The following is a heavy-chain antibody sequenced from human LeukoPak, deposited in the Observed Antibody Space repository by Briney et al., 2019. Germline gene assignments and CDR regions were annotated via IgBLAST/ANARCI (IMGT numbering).Heavy chain of an antibody. V-gene: IGHV3-23*01. Sequence: GGSLRLSCVASGFTFSSYCMSWVRQAPGKGLEWVSSISGSGGSTYYADSVKGRFTISRDNSKNTLFLQMNSLRAEDTAVYYCAKRAVPGNAFFDNWGQGNLVTVSS. D-gene: IGHD6-19*01. CDR1: GFTFSSYC. J-gene: IGHJ4*02. CDR2: ISGSGGST. CDR3: AKRAVPGNAFFDN.